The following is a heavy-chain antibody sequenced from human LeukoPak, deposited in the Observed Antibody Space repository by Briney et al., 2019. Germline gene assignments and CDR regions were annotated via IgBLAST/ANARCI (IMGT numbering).Heavy chain of an antibody. V-gene: IGHV4-30-4*01. CDR1: GGSISSDNYQ. D-gene: IGHD3-10*01. CDR2: INYSGST. CDR3: ARYGSGSTWFDP. Sequence: NSSETLSHTCTVSGGSISSDNYQWSWIRQPPGKGLEWIGYINYSGSTYYNPSLKSRVTISVDTSKNHFSLKLSSVTAADTAVYYCARYGSGSTWFDPWGQGTLVTVSS. J-gene: IGHJ5*02.